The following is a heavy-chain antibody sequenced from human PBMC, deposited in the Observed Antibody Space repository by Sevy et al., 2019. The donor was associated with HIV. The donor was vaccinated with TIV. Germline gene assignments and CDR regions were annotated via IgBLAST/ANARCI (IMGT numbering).Heavy chain of an antibody. CDR2: ISSSSSTI. J-gene: IGHJ4*02. Sequence: GGSLRLSCAASGFTFSSYSMNWVRQAPGKGLEWVSYISSSSSTIYYADSVKGRFTISRDNAKNSPYLQMNSLRDEDTAVYYCATYYYDSSGYSIPFDYWGQRTLVTVSS. CDR1: GFTFSSYS. D-gene: IGHD3-22*01. V-gene: IGHV3-48*02. CDR3: ATYYYDSSGYSIPFDY.